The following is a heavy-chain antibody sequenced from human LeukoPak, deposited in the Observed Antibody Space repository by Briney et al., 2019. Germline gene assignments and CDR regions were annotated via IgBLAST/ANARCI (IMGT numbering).Heavy chain of an antibody. CDR2: IIPIFDTP. V-gene: IGHV1-69*06. CDR3: AKGSRLREAGSYRF. CDR1: GGIFGSYA. D-gene: IGHD3-16*02. Sequence: ASVEVSCKVSGGIFGSYAINWVRQAPGQGLEWLGRIIPIFDTPNYAQTFQGRVTISADKSTRTVYMELTSLRSEDTALYYCAKGSRLREAGSYRFWGQGTLVTVSS. J-gene: IGHJ4*02.